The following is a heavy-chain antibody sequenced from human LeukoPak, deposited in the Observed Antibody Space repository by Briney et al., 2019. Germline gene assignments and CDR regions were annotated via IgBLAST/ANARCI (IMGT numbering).Heavy chain of an antibody. CDR1: GFTFSSYG. J-gene: IGHJ4*02. Sequence: PGRSLRLSCAASGFTFSSYGMHWLRQAPGKGLEGVAVIWYDGSNKYYADSVKGRFTISRDNSKNTLYLQMNSLRAEDTAVYYCARTHCSGGSCYIDYWGQGTLVTVSS. D-gene: IGHD2-15*01. V-gene: IGHV3-33*01. CDR2: IWYDGSNK. CDR3: ARTHCSGGSCYIDY.